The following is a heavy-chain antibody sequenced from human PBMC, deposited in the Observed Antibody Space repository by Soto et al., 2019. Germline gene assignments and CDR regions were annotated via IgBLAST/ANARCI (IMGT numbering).Heavy chain of an antibody. CDR1: GGSISSSSYY. V-gene: IGHV4-39*01. CDR2: IYYSGST. J-gene: IGHJ4*02. CDR3: ARHVAGYSSGLDY. D-gene: IGHD6-19*01. Sequence: QLQLQESGPGLVKPSETLSLTCTVSGGSISSSSYYWGWIRQPPGKGLEWIGSIYYSGSTYYNPSLKSRVTISVDTSKHKFSLKLSSVTAADTAVYYCARHVAGYSSGLDYWGQGTLVTVSS.